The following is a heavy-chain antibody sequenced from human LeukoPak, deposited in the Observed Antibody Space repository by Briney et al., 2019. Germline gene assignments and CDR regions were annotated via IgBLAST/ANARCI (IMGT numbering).Heavy chain of an antibody. Sequence: GGSLRLSCAASGFTFSSYAMSWVRQAPGKGLEWVAVISYDGSNKYYADSVKGRFTISRDNSKNTLYLQMNSLRAEDTAVYYCAKDGLRFLEWLLSAFRAYYFDYWGQGTLVTVSS. CDR2: ISYDGSNK. J-gene: IGHJ4*02. CDR1: GFTFSSYA. V-gene: IGHV3-30*18. CDR3: AKDGLRFLEWLLSAFRAYYFDY. D-gene: IGHD3-3*01.